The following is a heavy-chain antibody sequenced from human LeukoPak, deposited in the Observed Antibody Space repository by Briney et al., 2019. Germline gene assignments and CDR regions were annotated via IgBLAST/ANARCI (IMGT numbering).Heavy chain of an antibody. CDR3: ARGGHSSSWYLDY. D-gene: IGHD6-13*01. CDR2: INHSGST. Sequence: PSETLSLTCAVCGGSFSGYYWSWIRQPPGKGLEGMGEINHSGSTNYNPSLKSRVTISVDTSKNQFSLKLSSVTATDTAVYHCARGGHSSSWYLDYWGQGTLVTVSS. V-gene: IGHV4-34*01. CDR1: GGSFSGYY. J-gene: IGHJ4*02.